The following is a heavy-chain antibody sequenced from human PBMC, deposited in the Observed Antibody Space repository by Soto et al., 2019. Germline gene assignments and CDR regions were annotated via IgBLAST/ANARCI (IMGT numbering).Heavy chain of an antibody. J-gene: IGHJ4*02. CDR3: ARPRDVVVPAAVDY. V-gene: IGHV5-51*01. CDR1: GDSFTSSW. D-gene: IGHD2-2*01. CDR2: IYPGDSDT. Sequence: ESMKISFKGAGDSFTSSWLGWVGQIPGKGLEWMGIIYPGDSDTRYSPSFQGQVTISADKSISTAYLQWSSLKASDTAMYYCARPRDVVVPAAVDYWGQGTLVTVSS.